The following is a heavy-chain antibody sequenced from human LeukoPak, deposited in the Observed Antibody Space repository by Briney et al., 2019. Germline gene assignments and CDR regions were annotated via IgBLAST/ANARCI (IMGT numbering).Heavy chain of an antibody. D-gene: IGHD5-18*01. CDR2: INPSGGSA. V-gene: IGHV1-46*01. CDR1: GYTFTSCN. J-gene: IGHJ4*02. Sequence: ASVKVSCTASGYTFTSCNMHWVRQAPGQGLEWMGTINPSGGSASYAQKFQGRVTMTRDTSTSTVYMELSSLRFEDTAVYYCARTGYSYDYYYWGQGTLVTVSS. CDR3: ARTGYSYDYYY.